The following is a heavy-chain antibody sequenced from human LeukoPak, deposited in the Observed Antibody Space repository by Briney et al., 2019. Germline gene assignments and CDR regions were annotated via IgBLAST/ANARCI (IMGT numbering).Heavy chain of an antibody. J-gene: IGHJ4*02. CDR2: ISGSGGST. D-gene: IGHD2-15*01. V-gene: IGHV3-23*01. CDR1: GFTFSSYA. Sequence: PGGSLRLSCAASGFTFSSYAMSWVRQAPGKRLEWVSAISGSGGSTYYADSVKGRFTISRDNSKNTLYLQMNSLRAEDTAVYYCAKDVCRGGSCYSDYWGQGTFVTVSS. CDR3: AKDVCRGGSCYSDY.